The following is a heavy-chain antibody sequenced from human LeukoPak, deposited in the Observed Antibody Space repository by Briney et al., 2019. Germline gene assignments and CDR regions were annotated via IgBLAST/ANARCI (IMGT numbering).Heavy chain of an antibody. D-gene: IGHD6-19*01. CDR2: IYTSGST. CDR1: GSSISSGSNC. V-gene: IGHV4-61*02. J-gene: IGHJ4*02. Sequence: PSETLSLSCTAAGSSISSGSNCWSWIRQPAGKGLEWIGRIYTSGSTNYNPSLKSRVTISVDTTKNQFSLKLSSVTAADTAVYYCAREESSGWYMGSFDYWGQGTLVTVSS. CDR3: AREESSGWYMGSFDY.